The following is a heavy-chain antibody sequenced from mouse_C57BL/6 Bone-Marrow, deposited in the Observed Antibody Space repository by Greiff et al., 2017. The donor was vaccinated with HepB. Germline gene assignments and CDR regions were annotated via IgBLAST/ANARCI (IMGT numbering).Heavy chain of an antibody. D-gene: IGHD2-2*01. CDR3: ARSGGYDGYYAMDY. CDR1: GYTFTDYY. J-gene: IGHJ4*01. Sequence: EVQLQQSGPVLVKPGASVKMSCKASGYTFTDYYMNWVKQSHGKSLEWIGVINPYNGGTSYNQKFKGKATLTVDKSSSTAYMELNSLTSEDSAVYYCARSGGYDGYYAMDYWGQGTSVTVSS. CDR2: INPYNGGT. V-gene: IGHV1-19*01.